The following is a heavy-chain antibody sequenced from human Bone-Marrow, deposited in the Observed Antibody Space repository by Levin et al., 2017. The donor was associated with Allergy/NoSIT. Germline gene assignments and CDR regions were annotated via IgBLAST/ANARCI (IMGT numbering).Heavy chain of an antibody. D-gene: IGHD6-19*01. CDR3: ARGRVSTGLSS. Sequence: PGGSLRLSCAASGFTFSSTWMTWVRQAPGKGLEWVANIKQDGTEKYYVDSVEGRFTISRDNAKNSLYLHMDSLRAEDTAVYYCARGRVSTGLSSWGQGSLVTVSS. CDR1: GFTFSSTW. J-gene: IGHJ5*02. CDR2: IKQDGTEK. V-gene: IGHV3-7*01.